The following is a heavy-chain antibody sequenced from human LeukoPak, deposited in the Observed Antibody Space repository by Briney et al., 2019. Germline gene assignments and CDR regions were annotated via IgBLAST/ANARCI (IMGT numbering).Heavy chain of an antibody. CDR1: GYTLTGYY. D-gene: IGHD3-10*01. V-gene: IGHV1-2*02. Sequence: GASVKVSCKASGYTLTGYYMHWVRQAPGQGLEWMGWINPNSGGTNYAQKFQGRVTMTRDTSISTAYMELSRLRSDDTAVYYCARDIEVRGVPDYWGQGTLVTVSS. CDR3: ARDIEVRGVPDY. CDR2: INPNSGGT. J-gene: IGHJ4*02.